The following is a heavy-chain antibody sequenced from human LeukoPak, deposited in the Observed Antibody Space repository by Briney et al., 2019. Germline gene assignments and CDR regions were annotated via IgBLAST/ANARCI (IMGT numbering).Heavy chain of an antibody. CDR1: GFTFDDYA. CDR3: AKVRSYDNNGYYDY. CDR2: ISWDGGST. V-gene: IGHV3-43D*04. D-gene: IGHD3-22*01. J-gene: IGHJ4*02. Sequence: QTGGSLRPSCAASGFTFDDYAMHWVRHAPGKGLEWVSLISWDGGSTYYADSVKGRFTISRDNSKNSLYLQMNSLRAEDTALYSCAKVRSYDNNGYYDYWGQGTLVTVSS.